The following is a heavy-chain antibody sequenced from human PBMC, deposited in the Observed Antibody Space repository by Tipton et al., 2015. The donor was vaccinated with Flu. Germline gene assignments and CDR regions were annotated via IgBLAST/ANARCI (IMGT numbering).Heavy chain of an antibody. V-gene: IGHV1-18*04. CDR1: GYTFTSYG. CDR2: ISAYNGNT. D-gene: IGHD3-10*01. Sequence: QSGAEVKKPGASVKVSYKASGYTFTSYGISWVRQAPGQGLEWMGWISAYNGNTNYAQKLQGRVTITADESTSTAYMELSSLRSEDTAVYYCARGVGYYYGSGSYYTAPFDYWGQGTLVTVSS. CDR3: ARGVGYYYGSGSYYTAPFDY. J-gene: IGHJ4*02.